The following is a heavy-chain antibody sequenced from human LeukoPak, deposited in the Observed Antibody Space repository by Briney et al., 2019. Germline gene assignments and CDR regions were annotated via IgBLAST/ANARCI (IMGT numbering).Heavy chain of an antibody. Sequence: GGSLRLSCAASGFTFSSYAMSWVRQAPGKGLEWVSAISGSGGSTYYADSVKGRFTISRDNSKNTLYLQMNSLRAEDTAVYYCAKGDYDFWSGYYYNYNYGMDVWGQGTTVTVSS. D-gene: IGHD3-3*01. V-gene: IGHV3-23*01. CDR3: AKGDYDFWSGYYYNYNYGMDV. CDR2: ISGSGGST. CDR1: GFTFSSYA. J-gene: IGHJ6*02.